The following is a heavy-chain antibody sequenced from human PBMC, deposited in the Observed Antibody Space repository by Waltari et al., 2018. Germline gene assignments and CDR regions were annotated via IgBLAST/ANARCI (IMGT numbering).Heavy chain of an antibody. CDR3: ARRQLGGPLDP. CDR1: GGTFGRYA. V-gene: IGHV1-69*12. J-gene: IGHJ5*02. Sequence: QVHLVQSGAEVKKPGSSVKVSCKASGGTFGRYAITWVRQAPGQGLGWMGGLSPIFGAPNYAQRFQGRVTITADESTSTVYMELSSLKSEDTALYFCARRQLGGPLDPWGQGTLVTVSS. D-gene: IGHD1-1*01. CDR2: LSPIFGAP.